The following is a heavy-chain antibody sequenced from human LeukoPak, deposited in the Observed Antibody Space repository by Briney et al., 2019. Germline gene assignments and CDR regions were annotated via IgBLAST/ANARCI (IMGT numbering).Heavy chain of an antibody. J-gene: IGHJ6*02. Sequence: GGSLRLSCAASGFTFSSYWMSWVRQAPGKGLEWVANIKQDGSEKYYVDSVKGRFTISRDNAKNSLYPQMNSLRAEDTAVYYCARDLPANSSSWYSVYYYYYYGMDVWGQGTTVTVSS. V-gene: IGHV3-7*01. CDR1: GFTFSSYW. CDR3: ARDLPANSSSWYSVYYYYYYGMDV. CDR2: IKQDGSEK. D-gene: IGHD6-13*01.